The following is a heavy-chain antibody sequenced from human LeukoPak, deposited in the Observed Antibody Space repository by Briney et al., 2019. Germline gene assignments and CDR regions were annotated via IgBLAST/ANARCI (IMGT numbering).Heavy chain of an antibody. J-gene: IGHJ5*02. CDR3: ARRNSKRFDWFDP. D-gene: IGHD4-11*01. CDR2: IYPGDSDT. CDR1: GYDFATYW. V-gene: IGHV5-51*01. Sequence: GESLKISCKGSGYDFATYWVGWVRQMPGKGLEWMGIIYPGDSDTRYSPSFQGQVTISADKSISTAYLQWSSLKASDTAMYYCARRNSKRFDWFDPWGQGTLVTVSS.